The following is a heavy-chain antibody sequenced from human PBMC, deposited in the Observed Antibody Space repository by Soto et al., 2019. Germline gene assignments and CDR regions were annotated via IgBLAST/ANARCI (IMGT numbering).Heavy chain of an antibody. V-gene: IGHV1-18*01. CDR2: ISAYNGNT. CDR3: AGGGTPIDY. CDR1: GYTFTNFG. J-gene: IGHJ4*02. D-gene: IGHD3-16*01. Sequence: QVQLVQSGAEVKKPGASVKVSCKASGYTFTNFGISWVRQAPGQGLEWMGWISAYNGNTNYAQNFQGRVTMTTDTPTSTAYMGLRTLRSDETAVYYCAGGGTPIDYWGQGTRVTVSS.